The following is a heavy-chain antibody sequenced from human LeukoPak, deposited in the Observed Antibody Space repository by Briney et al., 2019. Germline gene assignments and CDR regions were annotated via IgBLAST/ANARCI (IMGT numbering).Heavy chain of an antibody. D-gene: IGHD6-13*01. J-gene: IGHJ4*02. CDR1: GGSISSYY. V-gene: IGHV4-59*08. CDR3: ARHRYSSSWYVLFDY. Sequence: SETLSLTCTVSGGSISSYYWSWIRQPPGKGLEWIGYIYYSGSTNYNPSLKSRVTISVDTSKNQFSLKLSSVTAADTAVYYCARHRYSSSWYVLFDYWGQGTLVTVSS. CDR2: IYYSGST.